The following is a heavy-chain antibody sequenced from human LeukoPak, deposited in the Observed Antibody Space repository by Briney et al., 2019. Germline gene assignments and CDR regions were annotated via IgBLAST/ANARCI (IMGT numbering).Heavy chain of an antibody. CDR2: IKSKTDGGTT. Sequence: GGSLRLSCAASGFTFRNPWMSGFRQAPGKGLEWVGRIKSKTDGGTTDYAAPVKGRFTISRDDSKNTLYLQMNSLKTEDTAVYYCTTGTSTRWYYYMDVWGKGTTVTVSS. J-gene: IGHJ6*03. D-gene: IGHD5-24*01. CDR3: TTGTSTRWYYYMDV. CDR1: GFTFRNPW. V-gene: IGHV3-15*01.